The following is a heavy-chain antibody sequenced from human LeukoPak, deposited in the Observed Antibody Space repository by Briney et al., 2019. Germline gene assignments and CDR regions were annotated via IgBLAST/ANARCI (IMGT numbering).Heavy chain of an antibody. CDR3: TTDLADRPGTFDY. J-gene: IGHJ4*02. D-gene: IGHD6-6*01. CDR2: IKSKTDGGTT. Sequence: GGSLRLSCAASGFTFSNAWMSWVRQAPGKGPEWVGRIKSKTDGGTTDYAAPVKGRFTISRDDSKNTLYLQMNSLKTEDIAVYYCTTDLADRPGTFDYWGQGTLVTVSS. CDR1: GFTFSNAW. V-gene: IGHV3-15*01.